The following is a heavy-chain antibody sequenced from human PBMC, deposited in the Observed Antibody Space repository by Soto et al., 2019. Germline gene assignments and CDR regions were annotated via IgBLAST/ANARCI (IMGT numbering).Heavy chain of an antibody. CDR3: ACRDYYDTDNSFAP. CDR2: IYYSGST. J-gene: IGHJ6*02. V-gene: IGHV4-39*01. CDR1: GGSISSSSYY. D-gene: IGHD3-22*01. Sequence: SETLSLTCTVSGGSISSSSYYWGWIRQPPGKGLEGIGSIYYSGSTYYNPSLKSRVTISVDTSKNQCSLKLSSGTAADTAGYYWACRDYYDTDNSFAPWGQRTTVTGSS.